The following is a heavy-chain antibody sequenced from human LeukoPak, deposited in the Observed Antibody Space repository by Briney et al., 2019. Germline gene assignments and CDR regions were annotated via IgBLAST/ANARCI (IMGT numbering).Heavy chain of an antibody. Sequence: EGSLRLSCAASGFTVSSNYMSWVRQAPGKGLEWVSVIYSGGSTYYADSVKGRFTISRDNSKNTLYLQMNSLRAEDTAVYYCAKDLYGSSSGICSYWGQGTLVTVSS. J-gene: IGHJ4*02. D-gene: IGHD6-6*01. V-gene: IGHV3-66*01. CDR1: GFTVSSNY. CDR3: AKDLYGSSSGICSY. CDR2: IYSGGST.